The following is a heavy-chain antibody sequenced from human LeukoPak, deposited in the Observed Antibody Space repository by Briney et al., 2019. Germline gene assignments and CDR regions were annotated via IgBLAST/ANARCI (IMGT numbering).Heavy chain of an antibody. CDR2: ISGSSSYM. Sequence: PGGSLRLSCAASGFPFSLYYMSWVRQAPGKGLEWVSSISGSSSYMYYGDSMKGRFTISKDNAKNSLYLQINSLRAEDTAIYYCARDQSGGVGAVFDFWGQGTLVAVSS. D-gene: IGHD1-26*01. CDR1: GFPFSLYY. J-gene: IGHJ4*02. CDR3: ARDQSGGVGAVFDF. V-gene: IGHV3-21*01.